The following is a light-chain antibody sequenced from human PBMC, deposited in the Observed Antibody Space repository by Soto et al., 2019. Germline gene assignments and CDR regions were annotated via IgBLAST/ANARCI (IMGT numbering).Light chain of an antibody. Sequence: EIVLTPTPCTLSSAPRERATLYFRASQSFDRYLAWYQQKPGQAPRLLMYRASTRAIGIPDRFSGSGSGTDFTLTISRLEPEDFAVYYCHQYGRSPRTFGQGTKVDIK. J-gene: IGKJ1*01. CDR3: HQYGRSPRT. CDR1: QSFDRY. CDR2: RAS. V-gene: IGKV3-20*01.